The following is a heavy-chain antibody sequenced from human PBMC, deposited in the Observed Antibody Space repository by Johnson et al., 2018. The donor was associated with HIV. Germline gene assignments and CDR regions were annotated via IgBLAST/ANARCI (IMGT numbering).Heavy chain of an antibody. CDR2: VSGSGGST. J-gene: IGHJ3*02. Sequence: VQLVESGGGVVQPGGSLRLSCAASGFTFSSYAMSWVRQAPGTGLEWVSAVSGSGGSTYYADSVKGRFTISRDNSKNTLYLQMKSLRAEDTAVYYCAKDRGDSSGYYYADAFDIWGQGTMVTVSS. D-gene: IGHD3-22*01. CDR3: AKDRGDSSGYYYADAFDI. CDR1: GFTFSSYA. V-gene: IGHV3-23*04.